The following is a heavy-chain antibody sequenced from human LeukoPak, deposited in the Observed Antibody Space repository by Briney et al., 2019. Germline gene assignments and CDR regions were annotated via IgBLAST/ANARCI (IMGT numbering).Heavy chain of an antibody. CDR2: IYYSGST. CDR3: ARDSSVPYYYYGMDV. J-gene: IGHJ6*02. CDR1: GGSISSGGYY. Sequence: SETLSLTCTVSGGSISSGGYYWSWIRQHPGKGLEWIGYIYYSGSTYYNPSLKSRVTISVDTSKNQFSLKLSSVTAADTAVYYCARDSSVPYYYYGMDVWGQGTTATVSS. V-gene: IGHV4-31*03. D-gene: IGHD6-19*01.